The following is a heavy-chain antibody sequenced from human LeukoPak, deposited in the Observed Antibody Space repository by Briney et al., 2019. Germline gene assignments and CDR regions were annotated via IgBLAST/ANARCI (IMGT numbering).Heavy chain of an antibody. CDR3: ARGSSGGIAAAQYGWAPPPEFDY. V-gene: IGHV4-34*01. D-gene: IGHD6-13*01. CDR2: INHSGST. Sequence: TSETLSLTCAVYGGSFSGYYWSWIRLPPGKGLEWIGEINHSGSTNYNPSLKSRVTISVDTSKNQFSLKLSSVTAADTAVYYCARGSSGGIAAAQYGWAPPPEFDYWGQGTLVTVSS. J-gene: IGHJ4*02. CDR1: GGSFSGYY.